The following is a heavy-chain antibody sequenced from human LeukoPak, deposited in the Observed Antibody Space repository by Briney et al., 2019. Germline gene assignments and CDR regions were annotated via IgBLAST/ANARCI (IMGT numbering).Heavy chain of an antibody. CDR1: GGSFSGYY. Sequence: SETLSLTCAVYGGSFSGYYWSWIRQPPGKGLEWIGEINHSGSTNYNPSLKSRVTISVDTSKNQFPLKLSSVTAADTAVYYCARPRVWGGAFDIWGQGTMVTVSS. CDR3: ARPRVWGGAFDI. V-gene: IGHV4-34*01. J-gene: IGHJ3*02. D-gene: IGHD7-27*01. CDR2: INHSGST.